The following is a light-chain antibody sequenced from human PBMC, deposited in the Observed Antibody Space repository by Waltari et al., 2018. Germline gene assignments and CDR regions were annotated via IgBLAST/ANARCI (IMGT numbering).Light chain of an antibody. V-gene: IGKV1-39*01. Sequence: DIQMTQSPSSLSTSVGDRVTITCRARLGIDAYLNWYQHQPGKAPKLLIYDASTLQRGVPTRFSGGGIGTDFTLTISDLQPDDFATYFCQQSYSAPFTFGRGTRLE. J-gene: IGKJ5*01. CDR3: QQSYSAPFT. CDR1: LGIDAY. CDR2: DAS.